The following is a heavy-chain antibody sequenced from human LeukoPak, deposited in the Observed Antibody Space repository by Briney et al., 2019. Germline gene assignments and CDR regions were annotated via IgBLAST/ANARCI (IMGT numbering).Heavy chain of an antibody. CDR1: GGTFSSYA. CDR2: IIPIFGTA. J-gene: IGHJ4*02. CDR3: ASILSRYYYDSSGYYRY. D-gene: IGHD3-22*01. V-gene: IGHV1-69*05. Sequence: GASVKVSCKASGGTFSSYAISWVRQAPGQGLEWMGGIIPIFGTANYAQKFQGRVTITTGESTSTAYMELSSLRSEDTAVYYCASILSRYYYDSSGYYRYWGQGTLVTVSS.